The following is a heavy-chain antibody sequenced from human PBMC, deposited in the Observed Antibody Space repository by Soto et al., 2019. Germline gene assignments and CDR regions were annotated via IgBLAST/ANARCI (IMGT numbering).Heavy chain of an antibody. CDR1: GGSISSGDYY. D-gene: IGHD3-3*01. J-gene: IGHJ5*02. CDR3: ARDSTYYDFWSGRQPYNWFDP. CDR2: IYYSGST. Sequence: SSETLSLTCTVSGGSISSGDYYWSWIRQPPGKGLEWIGYIYYSGSTYYNPSLKSRVTISVDTSKNQFSLKLSSVTAADTAVYYCARDSTYYDFWSGRQPYNWFDPWGQGTLVTVSS. V-gene: IGHV4-30-4*01.